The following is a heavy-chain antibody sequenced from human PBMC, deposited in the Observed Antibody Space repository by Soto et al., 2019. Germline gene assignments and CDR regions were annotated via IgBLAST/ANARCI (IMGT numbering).Heavy chain of an antibody. CDR1: GYTLTELS. CDR2: FDPEDGET. D-gene: IGHD2-15*01. J-gene: IGHJ6*02. CDR3: ATDTRVVGYYYYGMDV. V-gene: IGHV1-24*01. Sequence: ASVKVSCKVSGYTLTELSMHWVRQAPGKGLEWMGGFDPEDGETIYAQKFQGRVTMTEDTSTDTAYMELSSLRSEDTAVYYCATDTRVVGYYYYGMDVWGQGTKVTVYS.